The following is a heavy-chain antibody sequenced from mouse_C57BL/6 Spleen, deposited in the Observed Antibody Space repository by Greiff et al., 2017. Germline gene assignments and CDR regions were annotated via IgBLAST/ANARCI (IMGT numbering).Heavy chain of an antibody. CDR2: IDPETGGT. J-gene: IGHJ3*01. Sequence: QVHVKQSGAELVRPGASVTLSCKASGYTFTDYEMHWVKQTPVHGLEWIGAIDPETGGTAYNQKFKGKAILTADKSSSTAYMELRSLTSEDSAVYYCTRDYGSSPWFAYWGQGTLVTVSA. V-gene: IGHV1-15*01. D-gene: IGHD1-1*01. CDR3: TRDYGSSPWFAY. CDR1: GYTFTDYE.